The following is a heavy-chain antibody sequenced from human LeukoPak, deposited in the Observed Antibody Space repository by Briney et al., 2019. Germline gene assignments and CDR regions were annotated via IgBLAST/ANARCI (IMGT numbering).Heavy chain of an antibody. CDR2: IYSGGST. Sequence: GGSLRLSCAASGFTVSSNYMSWVRQAPGKGLEWVSVIYSGGSTYYADSVKGRFTISRDNSKNTLYLQMNSLRAEDTAVYYCATVGLTRSYYFDYWGQGTLVTVSS. CDR3: ATVGLTRSYYFDY. D-gene: IGHD3-9*01. J-gene: IGHJ4*02. CDR1: GFTVSSNY. V-gene: IGHV3-53*01.